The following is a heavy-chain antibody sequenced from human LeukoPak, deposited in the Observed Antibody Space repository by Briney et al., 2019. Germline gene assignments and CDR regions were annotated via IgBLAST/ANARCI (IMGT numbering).Heavy chain of an antibody. CDR3: ARESPCSGDGCHARLDY. V-gene: IGHV1-8*01. CDR1: GYTFTSND. Sequence: GASVKVSCKASGYTFTSNDINWVRQATGQGLEWMGWMNPKSGNTGYAQKFQGRVTMTRDTSASTAYMELSSLRSEDTAVYYCARESPCSGDGCHARLDYWGQGTLVTVSS. D-gene: IGHD2-15*01. J-gene: IGHJ4*02. CDR2: MNPKSGNT.